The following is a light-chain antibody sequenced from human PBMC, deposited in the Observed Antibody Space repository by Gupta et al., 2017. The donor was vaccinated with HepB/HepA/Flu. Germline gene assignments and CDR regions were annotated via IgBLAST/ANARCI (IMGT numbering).Light chain of an antibody. CDR3: CSYAGSYTLV. J-gene: IGLJ2*01. CDR2: DVS. Sequence: QAALTQPRSVSGSPGQSVTVSGTGTSSDGGSDNYVDWCQQPPSKPPKLMFYDVSQRPAGVPDRFSASKAGNTASLTISGLQAEDEADYYCCSYAGSYTLVFGGGSKLTVL. CDR1: SSDGGSDNY. V-gene: IGLV2-11*01.